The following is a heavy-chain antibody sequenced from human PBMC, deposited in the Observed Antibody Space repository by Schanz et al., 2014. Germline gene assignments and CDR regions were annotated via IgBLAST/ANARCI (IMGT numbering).Heavy chain of an antibody. J-gene: IGHJ6*02. CDR3: ARAADNWNSFYYGLDV. CDR1: GFTFGNFF. Sequence: EVQLVESGGGLVQPGGSLRLSCAASGFTFGNFFMSWVRQAPGKGLEWVANIKQDGIEKYYVDSVKGRFTSSRDNAKNSLYLQMNSLRADDTAVYYCARAADNWNSFYYGLDVWGRGTTVTVSS. D-gene: IGHD1-20*01. CDR2: IKQDGIEK. V-gene: IGHV3-7*01.